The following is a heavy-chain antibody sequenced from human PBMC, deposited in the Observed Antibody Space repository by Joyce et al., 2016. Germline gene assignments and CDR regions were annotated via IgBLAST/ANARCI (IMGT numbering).Heavy chain of an antibody. V-gene: IGHV5-51*01. CDR3: VRIATSGWYGAPFDY. CDR1: AYRFTSYW. Sequence: VQLVQSGAEVKKPGESLKISCKGSAYRFTSYWIGWVRQMPGKGLGWMGIIYPGDSDTRYRPPFEGQVTISVDKSIDTAYLQWRSLKASDTAMYYCVRIATSGWYGAPFDYWGQGTLVTVSS. D-gene: IGHD6-19*01. CDR2: IYPGDSDT. J-gene: IGHJ4*02.